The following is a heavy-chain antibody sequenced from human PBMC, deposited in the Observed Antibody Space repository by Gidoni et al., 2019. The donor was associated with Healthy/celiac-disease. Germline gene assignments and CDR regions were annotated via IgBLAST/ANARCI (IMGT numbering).Heavy chain of an antibody. CDR2: IIPIFGTA. Sequence: VQLVQSGAEVPKHGSSVKVSCKPSGATFSSYAISWVRQAPGQGLEWMGGIIPIFGTANYAQKFQGRVTITADESTSTAYMELSSLRAEDTAVYYCASLYYGANLFDPWGQGTLVTVSS. D-gene: IGHD3-10*01. CDR3: ASLYYGANLFDP. CDR1: GATFSSYA. J-gene: IGHJ5*02. V-gene: IGHV1-69*01.